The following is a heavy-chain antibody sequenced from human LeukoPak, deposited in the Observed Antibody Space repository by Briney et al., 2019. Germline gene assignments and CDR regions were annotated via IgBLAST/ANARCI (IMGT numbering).Heavy chain of an antibody. CDR1: GYSFTSYW. CDR3: ARLYGGNADY. CDR2: VYPGDSGT. V-gene: IGHV5-51*01. J-gene: IGHJ4*02. D-gene: IGHD4-23*01. Sequence: GESLKISCKTSGYSFTSYWIGWVRQMPGKGLEWMGIVYPGDSGTRYSPSFQGQVTISADKSISNAYLQWSSLKVSDTAMYYCARLYGGNADYWGQGTLLTVSS.